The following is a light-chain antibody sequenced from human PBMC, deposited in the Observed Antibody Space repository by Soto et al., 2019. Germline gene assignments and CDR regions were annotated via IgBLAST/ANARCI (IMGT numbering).Light chain of an antibody. V-gene: IGKV3-15*01. Sequence: KLLTQSPGTLSLSPGERATLFCRASQSLSSSLAWYQQKSGQAPRLIIYGTSRRATGVPVRFSGSGSGTDFTLTISSLQSEDFGVYFCQQYDNWPRTFGQGTKVDIK. CDR3: QQYDNWPRT. J-gene: IGKJ1*01. CDR2: GTS. CDR1: QSLSSS.